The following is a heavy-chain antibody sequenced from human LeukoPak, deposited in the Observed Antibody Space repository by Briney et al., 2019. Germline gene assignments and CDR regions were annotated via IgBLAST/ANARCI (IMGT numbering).Heavy chain of an antibody. D-gene: IGHD1-1*01. V-gene: IGHV1-69*13. CDR2: IIPIFGTA. CDR1: GGTFISYA. CDR3: ARVGTEKKDYFDY. Sequence: ASVKVSCKASGGTFISYAISWVRQAPGQGLEWMGGIIPIFGTANYAQKFQGRVTITADESTSTAYMELSSLRSEDTAVYYCARVGTEKKDYFDYWGQGTLVTVSS. J-gene: IGHJ4*02.